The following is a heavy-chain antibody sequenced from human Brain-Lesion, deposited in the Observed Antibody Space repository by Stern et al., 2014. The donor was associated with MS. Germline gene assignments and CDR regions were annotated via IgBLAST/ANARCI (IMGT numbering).Heavy chain of an antibody. D-gene: IGHD1-26*01. V-gene: IGHV1-24*01. Sequence: VPLVESRAEVKKLGASVKVSCKVSGYTLTELSMHWVRQAPRKGLEWMGGFDPEDGETIYAQKFQGRVTMTEDTSTDTAYMELSSLRSEDTAVYYCATLSPGAGGNYYRHFDYWGQGTLVTVSS. CDR1: GYTLTELS. CDR3: ATLSPGAGGNYYRHFDY. J-gene: IGHJ4*02. CDR2: FDPEDGET.